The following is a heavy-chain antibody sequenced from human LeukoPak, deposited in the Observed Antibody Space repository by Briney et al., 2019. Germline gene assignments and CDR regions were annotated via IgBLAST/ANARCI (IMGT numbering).Heavy chain of an antibody. CDR3: ARDQAGSYGSPYYYYYGMDV. J-gene: IGHJ6*02. Sequence: SVKVSCKVSGYTLTELSMHWVRQAPGQGLEWMGGIIPIFGTANYAQKFQGRVTITADESTSTAYMELSSLRSEDTAVYYCARDQAGSYGSPYYYYYGMDVWGQGTTVTVSS. CDR2: IIPIFGTA. CDR1: GYTLTELS. D-gene: IGHD5-18*01. V-gene: IGHV1-69*13.